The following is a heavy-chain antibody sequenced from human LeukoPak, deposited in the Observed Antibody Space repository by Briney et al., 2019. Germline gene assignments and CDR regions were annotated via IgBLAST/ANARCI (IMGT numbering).Heavy chain of an antibody. CDR1: GFTFGSYW. CDR3: ARDTGWYFDL. Sequence: GGSLRLSYAPSGFTFGSYWMHWVRQVPGKWLVWLLRITGDGSSTTYADSVKGRFTFSRDNAKNTVFLQMISPRAEYTAVYYCARDTGWYFDLWGRGTLVTVSS. CDR2: ITGDGSST. J-gene: IGHJ2*01. D-gene: IGHD4-17*01. V-gene: IGHV3-74*01.